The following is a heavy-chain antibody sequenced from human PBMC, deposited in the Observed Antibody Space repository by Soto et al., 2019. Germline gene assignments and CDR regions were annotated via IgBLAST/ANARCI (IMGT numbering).Heavy chain of an antibody. V-gene: IGHV5-51*01. Sequence: PGESLKISCKGSGYKFINHWIAWVREMPGKGLEWMGIVYPDGSATRNSTSFQGQVTISADKSISTAYLQWSSLEASDTAMYYCARPTSCRSTHCSPFDYWGQGTMVTVSS. CDR2: VYPDGSAT. CDR1: GYKFINHW. D-gene: IGHD2-2*01. J-gene: IGHJ4*02. CDR3: ARPTSCRSTHCSPFDY.